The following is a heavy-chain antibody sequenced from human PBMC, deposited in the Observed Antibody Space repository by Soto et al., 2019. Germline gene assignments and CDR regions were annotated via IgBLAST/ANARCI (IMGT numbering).Heavy chain of an antibody. CDR2: IFYTGVT. CDR3: VRVLDSSWYADL. V-gene: IGHV4-61*03. J-gene: IGHJ2*01. D-gene: IGHD3-22*01. Sequence: QVQLQESGPGLVKPSETLSLTCSVSGGSVSNASFYWTWIRQAPETGLEYIGYIFYTGVTNYNPSLSSRVTISLDTSKNHFSLKLSSMTAADTAVYYCVRVLDSSWYADLWGRGTLVTVSS. CDR1: GGSVSNASFY.